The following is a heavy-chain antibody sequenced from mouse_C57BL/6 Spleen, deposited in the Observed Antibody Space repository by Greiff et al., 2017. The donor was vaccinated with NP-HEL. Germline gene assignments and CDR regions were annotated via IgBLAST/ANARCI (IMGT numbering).Heavy chain of an antibody. V-gene: IGHV5-4*03. Sequence: EVMLVESGGGLVKPGGSLKLSCAASGFTFSSYAMSWVRQTPEKRLEWVATISDGGSYTYYPDNVKGRFTISRDNAKNNLYLQMSHLKSEDTAMYYCARLSDYDGAWFAYWGQGTLVTVSA. CDR2: ISDGGSYT. D-gene: IGHD2-4*01. CDR3: ARLSDYDGAWFAY. CDR1: GFTFSSYA. J-gene: IGHJ3*01.